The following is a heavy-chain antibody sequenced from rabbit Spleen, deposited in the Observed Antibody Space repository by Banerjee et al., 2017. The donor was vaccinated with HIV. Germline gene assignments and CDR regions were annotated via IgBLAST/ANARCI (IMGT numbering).Heavy chain of an antibody. CDR1: GFSFSSSYY. CDR2: VGSGGFT. D-gene: IGHD6-1*01. Sequence: EYGGDLVQPGASLTLTCTASGFSFSSSYYSCWVRQPPGKGLEWIACVGSGGFTYYANWAKGRFTISKTSSTTVTLQMTSLTAADTATYFCARYETTGIYGMDLWGQGTLVTVS. CDR3: ARYETTGIYGMDL. V-gene: IGHV1S40*01. J-gene: IGHJ6*01.